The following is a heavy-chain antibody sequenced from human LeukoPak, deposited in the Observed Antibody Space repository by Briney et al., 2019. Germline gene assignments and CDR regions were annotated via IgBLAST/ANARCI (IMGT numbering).Heavy chain of an antibody. J-gene: IGHJ4*02. CDR2: FYDSGDF. CDR1: GGSISGHH. CDR3: ARAVPYSSSFHYFDY. V-gene: IGHV4-59*11. Sequence: SETLSLTCTVSGGSISGHHWTWIRQPPGTGLEWIGYFYDSGDFNYNPSLKSRVTISIDMSNNQFSLKLSSVTAADTAVYYCARAVPYSSSFHYFDYWGQGTLVTVSS. D-gene: IGHD6-6*01.